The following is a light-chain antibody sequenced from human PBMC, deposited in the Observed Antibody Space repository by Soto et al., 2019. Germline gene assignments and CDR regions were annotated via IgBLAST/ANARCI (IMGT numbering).Light chain of an antibody. CDR3: QKCKVAPFT. Sequence: DIQMTQSPSSLSAFVGDRVTITCRASQDIGNFLAWYQQKPGKVPKLLIYAASTLQSGVTSRFSGSGSGTDFTLTISSLQPEDVATYYCQKCKVAPFTVGGGTQVEIK. V-gene: IGKV1-27*01. J-gene: IGKJ4*01. CDR1: QDIGNF. CDR2: AAS.